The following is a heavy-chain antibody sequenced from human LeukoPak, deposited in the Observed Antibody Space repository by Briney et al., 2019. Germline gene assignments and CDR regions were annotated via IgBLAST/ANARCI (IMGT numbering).Heavy chain of an antibody. J-gene: IGHJ5*02. CDR1: GYTFTSYD. V-gene: IGHV1-8*01. CDR3: ARGFLEWLLYRNWFDP. Sequence: GASVKVSCKASGYTFTSYDINWVRQATGQGLEWMGWMNPNSGNTGYAQKFQGRVTMTRNTSISTAYMELSSLRSEDTAVYYCARGFLEWLLYRNWFDPWGQGTLVTVSS. D-gene: IGHD3-3*01. CDR2: MNPNSGNT.